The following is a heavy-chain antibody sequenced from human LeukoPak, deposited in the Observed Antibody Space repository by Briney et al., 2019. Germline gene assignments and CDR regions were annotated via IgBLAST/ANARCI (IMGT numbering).Heavy chain of an antibody. CDR1: GFTFSSHG. J-gene: IGHJ3*01. D-gene: IGHD1-14*01. CDR2: IWYDGSEK. CDR3: ARYGNLKVLDV. Sequence: GGSLRLSCAASGFTFSSHGMHWVRQAPVKGLEWVAVIWYDGSEKYYAESVKGRFTISRDNSKNMLYLQIYSLRTEDTALYYCARYGNLKVLDVWGQGTMVTVPS. V-gene: IGHV3-33*01.